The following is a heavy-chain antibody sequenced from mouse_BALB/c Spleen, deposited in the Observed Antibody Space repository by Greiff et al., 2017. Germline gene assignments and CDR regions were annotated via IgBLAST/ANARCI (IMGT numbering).Heavy chain of an antibody. Sequence: QVQLQQSGPELVRPGASVKLSCKASGYTFTSYYMYWVKQRPGQGLEWIGEINPSNGGTNFNEKFKSKATLTVDKSSSTAYMQLSSLTSEDSAVYYCTSVYYGYDRGFTYWGQGTLVTVSA. D-gene: IGHD2-2*01. CDR2: INPSNGGT. V-gene: IGHV1S16*01. J-gene: IGHJ3*01. CDR3: TSVYYGYDRGFTY. CDR1: GYTFTSYY.